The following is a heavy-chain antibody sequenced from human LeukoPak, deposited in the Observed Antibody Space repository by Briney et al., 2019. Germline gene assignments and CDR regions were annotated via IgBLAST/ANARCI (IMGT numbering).Heavy chain of an antibody. V-gene: IGHV1-8*01. J-gene: IGHJ6*02. D-gene: IGHD3-22*01. CDR2: MNPNSGNT. Sequence: ASVKVSCKASGYTFTSYDINWVRQATGQGLEWMGWMNPNSGNTGYAQKFQGRVTMTRNTSISTAYMELSSLRSEDTAVYYCAREMHYYDSSGYSGYYYGMDVWGQGTTVTVSS. CDR3: AREMHYYDSSGYSGYYYGMDV. CDR1: GYTFTSYD.